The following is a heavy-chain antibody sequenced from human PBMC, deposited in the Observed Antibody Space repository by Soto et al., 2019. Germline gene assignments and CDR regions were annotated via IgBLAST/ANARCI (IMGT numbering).Heavy chain of an antibody. CDR2: ISAYNGNT. Sequence: QVQLVQSGAEVKKPGASVKVSCKASGYTFTSYGISWVRQAPGQGLEWMGWISAYNGNTNYAQKLQGRVTMTTDTSTSTAYMELRSLRSDDTAVYYCARESGSGPYDPISVLGAFDIWGQGTMVTVSS. J-gene: IGHJ3*02. CDR3: ARESGSGPYDPISVLGAFDI. V-gene: IGHV1-18*01. D-gene: IGHD2-8*02. CDR1: GYTFTSYG.